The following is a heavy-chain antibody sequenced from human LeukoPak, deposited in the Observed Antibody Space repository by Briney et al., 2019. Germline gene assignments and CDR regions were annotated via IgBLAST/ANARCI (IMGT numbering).Heavy chain of an antibody. CDR1: GFTVSSNY. CDR2: ISGSGGST. D-gene: IGHD3-10*01. V-gene: IGHV3-23*01. Sequence: GGSLRLSCAASGFTVSSNYMSWVRQAPGKGLEWVSAISGSGGSTYYADSVKGRFTISRDNSKNTLYLQMNSLRAEDTAVYYCAKDRAPFGELLPDYWGQGTLVTVSS. J-gene: IGHJ4*02. CDR3: AKDRAPFGELLPDY.